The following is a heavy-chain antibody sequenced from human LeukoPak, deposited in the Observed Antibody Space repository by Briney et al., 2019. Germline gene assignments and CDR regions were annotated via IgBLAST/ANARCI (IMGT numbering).Heavy chain of an antibody. Sequence: SETLPLTCTVSGGSISSYYWSWIRQPPGKGLEWIGYIYYSGSTNYNPSLKSRVTISVDTSKNQFSLKLSSVTAADTAVYYCARTPNYYDSSGYYSKDYYGMDVWGQGTTVTVS. CDR3: ARTPNYYDSSGYYSKDYYGMDV. CDR2: IYYSGST. J-gene: IGHJ6*02. V-gene: IGHV4-59*12. CDR1: GGSISSYY. D-gene: IGHD3-22*01.